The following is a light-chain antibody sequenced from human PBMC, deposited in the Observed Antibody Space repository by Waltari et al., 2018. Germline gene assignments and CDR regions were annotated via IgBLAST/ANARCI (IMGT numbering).Light chain of an antibody. CDR1: KSIGNN. J-gene: IGKJ2*01. Sequence: ETIMTQSPATLSVSPWESATLSCRASKSIGNNLAWYQQTPGQAPRLLIYVTSSRSTGISGRFFGAGSGTDFTLTISSLQSEDFGVYYCQQYNEWPYTFGQGTKVDLK. V-gene: IGKV3-15*01. CDR3: QQYNEWPYT. CDR2: VTS.